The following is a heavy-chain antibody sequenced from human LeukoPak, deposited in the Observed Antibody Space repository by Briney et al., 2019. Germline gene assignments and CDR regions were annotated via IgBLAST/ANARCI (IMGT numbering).Heavy chain of an antibody. CDR2: MNPNSGNT. Sequence: ASVKVSCKASGYTFTGYDINWVRQATGQGLEWMGWMNPNSGNTGYAQKFQGRVTITRNTSISTAYMELSSLRSEDTAVYYCARGRRVRGVILGFDYWGQGTLVTVSS. CDR1: GYTFTGYD. D-gene: IGHD3-10*01. CDR3: ARGRRVRGVILGFDY. V-gene: IGHV1-8*03. J-gene: IGHJ4*02.